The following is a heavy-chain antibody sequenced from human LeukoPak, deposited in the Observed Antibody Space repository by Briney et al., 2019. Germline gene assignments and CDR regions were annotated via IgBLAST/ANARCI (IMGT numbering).Heavy chain of an antibody. CDR3: ARGLDDSSGYDGY. V-gene: IGHV4-4*02. CDR2: IYHSGST. Sequence: SGTLSLTCAVSGGSISSSNWWSWVRQPPGKGLEWIGEIYHSGSTNYNPSLKSRVTISVDKSKNQFSPKLSSVTAADTAVYYCARGLDDSSGYDGYWGQGTLVTVSS. D-gene: IGHD3-22*01. J-gene: IGHJ4*02. CDR1: GGSISSSNW.